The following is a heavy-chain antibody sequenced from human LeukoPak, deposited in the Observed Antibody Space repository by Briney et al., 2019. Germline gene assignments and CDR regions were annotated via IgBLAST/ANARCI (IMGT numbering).Heavy chain of an antibody. J-gene: IGHJ4*02. D-gene: IGHD2-2*01. CDR1: GFTFRNYV. CDR3: AKGPLRGTAAAIDY. V-gene: IGHV3-30*18. Sequence: GSLRLSCAASGFTFRNYVIHWVRQAPGKGLEWVAVTSSDLNVKLYADSVKGRFTISRDNSRSTLYLQMNSLRPEDTAVYYCAKGPLRGTAAAIDYWGQGTLVTVSS. CDR2: TSSDLNVK.